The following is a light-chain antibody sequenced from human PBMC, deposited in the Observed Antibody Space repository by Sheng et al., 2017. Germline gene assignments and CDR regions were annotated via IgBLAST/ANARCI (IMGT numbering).Light chain of an antibody. Sequence: EIVLTQSPATLSLSPGERATLSCRASQSISRYLAWYQQKPGQAPRLLIYGASSRATDIPDRFSGSGSGTDFTLTISRLEPEDFAVYYCQQYGRSPLTFGGGTKVEIK. CDR2: GAS. CDR3: QQYGRSPLT. J-gene: IGKJ4*01. V-gene: IGKV3-20*01. CDR1: QSISRY.